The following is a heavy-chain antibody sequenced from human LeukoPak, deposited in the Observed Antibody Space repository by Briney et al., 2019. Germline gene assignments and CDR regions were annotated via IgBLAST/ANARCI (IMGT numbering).Heavy chain of an antibody. CDR3: ARWLGGILNWFDP. Sequence: SETLSLTCTVSGYSISSGYYWVWIRQPPGKGLEWIGCIYHSGTTYYNPSLKSRITISVDTSKNQFSLKLSSVTAADTAVYYCARWLGGILNWFDPWGQGTLVTVSS. V-gene: IGHV4-38-2*02. D-gene: IGHD5-18*01. CDR1: GYSISSGYY. CDR2: IYHSGTT. J-gene: IGHJ5*02.